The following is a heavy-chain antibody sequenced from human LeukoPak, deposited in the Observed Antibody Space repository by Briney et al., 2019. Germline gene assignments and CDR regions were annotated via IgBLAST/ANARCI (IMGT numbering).Heavy chain of an antibody. Sequence: GGTLRLSCAASGFTFSSYGMNWVRQGPGQGLERVSAISGSGGSTYYADSVKGRFTISRDNSKNTLYLQMNSLRAEDTAVYYCAKDQARIAAAGPFDYWGQGTLVTVSS. J-gene: IGHJ4*02. CDR1: GFTFSSYG. V-gene: IGHV3-23*01. D-gene: IGHD6-13*01. CDR3: AKDQARIAAAGPFDY. CDR2: ISGSGGST.